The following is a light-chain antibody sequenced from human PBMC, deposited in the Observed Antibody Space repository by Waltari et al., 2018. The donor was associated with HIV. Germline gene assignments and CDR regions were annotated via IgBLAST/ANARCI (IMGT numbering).Light chain of an antibody. CDR3: NSYTSTDRWV. V-gene: IGLV2-14*03. CDR1: TNDVGRYEY. Sequence: QSALTQPASVSGSPGQSFTISCTGTTNDVGRYEYVSCYQQHPGKAPKLLLYDVTYRRSGVSTRFPGSKSGNTASLTVSGLQAEDEADYYCNSYTSTDRWVFGGGTKLTVL. CDR2: DVT. J-gene: IGLJ3*02.